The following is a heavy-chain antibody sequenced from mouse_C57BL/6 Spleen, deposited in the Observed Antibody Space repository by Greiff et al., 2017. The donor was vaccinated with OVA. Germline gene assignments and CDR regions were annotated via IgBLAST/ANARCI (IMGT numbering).Heavy chain of an antibody. J-gene: IGHJ4*01. CDR3: ARSAVYYGSAMDY. CDR2: IGPGSGST. D-gene: IGHD1-1*01. Sequence: VQLQQSGAELVKPGASVKISCKASGYTFTDYYINWVKQRPGQGLEWIGKIGPGSGSTYYNEKFKGKATLTADKSSSTAYMQRSSRTSEDTAVYVCARSAVYYGSAMDYWGQGTSVTVSS. V-gene: IGHV1-77*01. CDR1: GYTFTDYY.